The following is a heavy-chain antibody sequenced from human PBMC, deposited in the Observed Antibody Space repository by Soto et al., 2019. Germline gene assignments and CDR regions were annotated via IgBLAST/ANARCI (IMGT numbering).Heavy chain of an antibody. J-gene: IGHJ4*01. V-gene: IGHV3-15*07. CDR2: IKSKMDGGTT. D-gene: IGHD3-10*01. CDR1: GFSFSNGW. CDR3: TTDSYITITGVRFDY. Sequence: EVQLVESGGGLVKPGGSLRLSCAASGFSFSNGWINWVRQAPGKGLEWVGRIKSKMDGGTTDFAAPVKGRFAISRDDSKNMVYLEMSSLKTVDTGVYYCTTDSYITITGVRFDYWGHGTLVTVSS.